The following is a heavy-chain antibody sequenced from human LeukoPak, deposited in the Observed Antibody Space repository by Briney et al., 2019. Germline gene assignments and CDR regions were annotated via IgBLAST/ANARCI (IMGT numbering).Heavy chain of an antibody. CDR3: ARGDYDFWSGYYLGFDY. D-gene: IGHD3-3*01. Sequence: PGGSLRLSCAASGLTFSSYWMSWVRQAPGKGLEWVANIKQDGSEKYYVDSVKGRFTISRDNAKNSLYLQMNSLRAEDTAVYYCARGDYDFWSGYYLGFDYWGQGTLVTVSS. CDR1: GLTFSSYW. J-gene: IGHJ4*02. V-gene: IGHV3-7*01. CDR2: IKQDGSEK.